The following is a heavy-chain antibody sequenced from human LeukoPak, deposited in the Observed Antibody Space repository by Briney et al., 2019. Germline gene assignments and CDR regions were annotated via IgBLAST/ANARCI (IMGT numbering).Heavy chain of an antibody. CDR2: ISYDGSNK. J-gene: IGHJ1*01. CDR1: GFTFSSYG. D-gene: IGHD1-26*01. CDR3: ATSIVGFTYDEHFQH. Sequence: GGSLRLSCAASGFTFSSYGMHWVRQAPGKGLEWVAVISYDGSNKYYADSVKGRFTISRDNSKNTLYLQMNSLRAEDTAVYYCATSIVGFTYDEHFQHWGQGTLVTVSS. V-gene: IGHV3-30*03.